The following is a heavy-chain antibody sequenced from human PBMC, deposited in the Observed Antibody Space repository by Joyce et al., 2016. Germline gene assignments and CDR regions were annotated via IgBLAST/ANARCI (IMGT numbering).Heavy chain of an antibody. CDR3: AMGVVAHNGGNYYFYYMDV. V-gene: IGHV1-69*01. J-gene: IGHJ6*03. CDR1: GGNFSTYG. D-gene: IGHD2-15*01. CDR2: IFPVCGTA. Sequence: QAQLVQSGAEVKKPGSSVKVSCKASGGNFSTYGISWVRKAPGQGLEWMGGIFPVCGTAKYTQKFHGRVTIAADESTSTAYMEVNSLRSEDTAVYYCAMGVVAHNGGNYYFYYMDVWGKGTTVTVSS.